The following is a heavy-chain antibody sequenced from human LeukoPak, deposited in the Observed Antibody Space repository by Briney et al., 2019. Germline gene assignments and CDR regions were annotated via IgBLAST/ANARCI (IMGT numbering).Heavy chain of an antibody. V-gene: IGHV3-74*01. CDR1: GFTFSSYW. CDR2: INTDGSST. J-gene: IGHJ3*02. CDR3: ASLGITGTTAFDI. D-gene: IGHD1-7*01. Sequence: PGGSLRLSCAASGFTFSSYWMHWVRQAPGKGLVWVSRINTDGSSTNYADSVKGRFTISRDNAKNTLYLQMNSLRAEDTAVYYCASLGITGTTAFDIWGQGTMVTVSS.